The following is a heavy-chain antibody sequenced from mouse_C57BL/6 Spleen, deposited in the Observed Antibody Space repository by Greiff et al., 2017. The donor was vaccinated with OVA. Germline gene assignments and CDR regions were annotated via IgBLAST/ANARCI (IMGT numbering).Heavy chain of an antibody. CDR1: GYTFTGYW. CDR2: ILPGSGST. V-gene: IGHV1-9*01. D-gene: IGHD2-5*01. Sequence: VQRVESGAELLKPGASVKLSCKATGYTFTGYWIEWVKQRPGHGLEWIGEILPGSGSTNYNEKFKGKATFTADTSSNTAYMQLSSLTTEDSAIYYCARRSNYERGFYFDYWGQGTTLTVSS. J-gene: IGHJ2*01. CDR3: ARRSNYERGFYFDY.